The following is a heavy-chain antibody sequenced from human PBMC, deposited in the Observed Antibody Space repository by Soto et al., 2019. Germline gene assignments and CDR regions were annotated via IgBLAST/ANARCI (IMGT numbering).Heavy chain of an antibody. CDR2: VPGDGSRA. J-gene: IGHJ6*02. V-gene: IGHV3-74*01. CDR3: ARENWYSLDV. D-gene: IGHD1-26*01. Sequence: EVQLVESGGGSVQPGGSLRLSCAASGFSFSSYFMAWVRQAPGEGLVSVSHVPGDGSRASYADSVRGQVTISRDNAKNTLYLQMDSLRDEDTAIYYCARENWYSLDVWGQGTTVTVSS. CDR1: GFSFSSYF.